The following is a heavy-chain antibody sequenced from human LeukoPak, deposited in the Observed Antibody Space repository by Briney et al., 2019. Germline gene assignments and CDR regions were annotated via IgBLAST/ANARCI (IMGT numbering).Heavy chain of an antibody. J-gene: IGHJ4*02. CDR3: ARTGKTLLNYDFDY. V-gene: IGHV4-59*02. Sequence: PSETLSLTCIVSGDSVSGYYWNWIRQPPGKGLEWIGNIYYDRSTCYNPSLKSRVTISVDTSKNQFSLKLNSVTAADTAVYYCARTGKTLLNYDFDYWGQGTLVTVSS. CDR2: IYYDRST. D-gene: IGHD1-7*01. CDR1: GDSVSGYY.